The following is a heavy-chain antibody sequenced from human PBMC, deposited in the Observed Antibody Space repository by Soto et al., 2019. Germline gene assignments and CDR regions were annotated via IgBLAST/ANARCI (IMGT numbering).Heavy chain of an antibody. CDR1: GFSLTNGRMG. CDR3: ARMDGDYNYYGLDV. D-gene: IGHD4-17*01. V-gene: IGHV2-26*01. Sequence: SGPTLVNPTETLPLTCSVSGFSLTNGRMGVSWIRQPPGKALEWLVHFFSDAERSYSTSMQSRLNMYKDSSGSQVVLTMTNMAPADTATYFCARMDGDYNYYGLDVWGHGREVTVSS. CDR2: FFSDAER. J-gene: IGHJ6*02.